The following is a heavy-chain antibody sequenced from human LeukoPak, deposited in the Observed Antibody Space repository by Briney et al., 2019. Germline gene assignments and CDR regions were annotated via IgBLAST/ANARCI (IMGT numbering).Heavy chain of an antibody. CDR1: GGTFSNYA. Sequence: SVKVSCKASGGTFSNYAINWVRQAPGQGLEWMGGIAPLFGTTNYAQRFQGRVTITTDESTSSAYMELSSLRSHDTAVYYCAIGSGSYRGGWFDPWGQGTLVTVSS. CDR2: IAPLFGTT. J-gene: IGHJ5*02. D-gene: IGHD1-26*01. CDR3: AIGSGSYRGGWFDP. V-gene: IGHV1-69*05.